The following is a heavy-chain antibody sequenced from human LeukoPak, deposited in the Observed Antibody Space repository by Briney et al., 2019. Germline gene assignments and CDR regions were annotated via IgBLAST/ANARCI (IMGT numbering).Heavy chain of an antibody. Sequence: GGSLRLSCAASGFTFRSYWMSWVRQAPGKGLEWVAVIWYDGSNKYYADSVKGRFTISRDNSKNTLYLQMNSLRAEDTAVYYCARDGYSSGWYSLGYDYYYGMDVWGQGTTVTVSS. CDR2: IWYDGSNK. J-gene: IGHJ6*02. CDR3: ARDGYSSGWYSLGYDYYYGMDV. CDR1: GFTFRSYW. D-gene: IGHD6-19*01. V-gene: IGHV3-33*08.